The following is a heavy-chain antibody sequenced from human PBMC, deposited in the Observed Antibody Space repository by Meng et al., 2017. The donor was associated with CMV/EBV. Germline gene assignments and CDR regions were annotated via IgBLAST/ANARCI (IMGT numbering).Heavy chain of an antibody. CDR1: GFTFSSYS. V-gene: IGHV3-48*04. CDR3: ARDDYDFWSGYYYGYYYYYGMDV. CDR2: ISSSSSTI. J-gene: IGHJ6*02. Sequence: GESLKISCAASGFTFSSYSMNWVRQAPGKRLEWVSYISSSSSTIYYADSVKGRFTISRDNAKNSLYLQMNSLRAEDTAVYYCARDDYDFWSGYYYGYYYYYGMDVWGQGTTVTVSS. D-gene: IGHD3-3*01.